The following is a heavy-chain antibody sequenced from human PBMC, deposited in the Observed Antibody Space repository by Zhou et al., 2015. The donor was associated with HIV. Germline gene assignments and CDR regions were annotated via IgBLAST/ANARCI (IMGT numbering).Heavy chain of an antibody. CDR2: FDPEDGET. CDR3: ATARFKQWLVRTDGWFDP. Sequence: QVQLVQSGAEVKKPGASVKVSCKVSGYTLTELSMHWVRQAPGKGLEWMGGFDPEDGETIYAQKFQGRVTMTEDTSTDTAYMELSSLRSEDTAVYYCATARFKQWLVRTDGWFDPWGQGTLVTVSS. CDR1: GYTLTELS. J-gene: IGHJ5*02. V-gene: IGHV1-24*01. D-gene: IGHD6-19*01.